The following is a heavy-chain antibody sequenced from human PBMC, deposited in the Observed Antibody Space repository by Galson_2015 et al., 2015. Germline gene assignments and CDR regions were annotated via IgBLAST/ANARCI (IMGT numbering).Heavy chain of an antibody. V-gene: IGHV3-30*09. CDR3: ARDISDSLERPAACGYHSRDV. CDR2: ISYDGNNN. D-gene: IGHD2-2*01. Sequence: SLRLSCADSRFTFRSSALHWVRQALGKGLEWVAIISYDGNNNYYADSVKSRFAISRNNSRNTLDLQMNSLRAEDTAVSYCARDISDSLERPAACGYHSRDVWGQATTFTVSS. CDR1: RFTFRSSA. J-gene: IGHJ6*02.